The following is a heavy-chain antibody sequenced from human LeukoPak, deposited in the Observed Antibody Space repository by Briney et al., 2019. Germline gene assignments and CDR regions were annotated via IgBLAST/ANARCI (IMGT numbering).Heavy chain of an antibody. CDR2: IYHSGST. CDR1: GYSISSGYY. J-gene: IGHJ6*03. Sequence: SETLSLTCTVSGYSISSGYYWGWIRQPPGQGLEWIGSIYHSGSTYYNPSLKSRVTISVDTSKNHFSLKLSSVTAADTAVYYCARPPDCSSTSCRERPYYMDVWGKGTTVTVSS. CDR3: ARPPDCSSTSCRERPYYMDV. D-gene: IGHD2-2*01. V-gene: IGHV4-38-2*02.